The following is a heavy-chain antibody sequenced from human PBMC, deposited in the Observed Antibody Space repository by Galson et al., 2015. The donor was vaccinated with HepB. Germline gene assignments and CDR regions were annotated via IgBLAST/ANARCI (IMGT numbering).Heavy chain of an antibody. Sequence: SVKVSCKAFGYTFTNFYIHWVQQVPGQGPECMGWVNPNSGATTYTPKFQDRLTMTRDTSLRTVYMELNRLTSDDTAVYYCARDLYDILTGSRLRGYDRFGMDVWGQGTAVTVSS. D-gene: IGHD3-9*01. CDR3: ARDLYDILTGSRLRGYDRFGMDV. CDR1: GYTFTNFY. J-gene: IGHJ6*02. CDR2: VNPNSGAT. V-gene: IGHV1-2*02.